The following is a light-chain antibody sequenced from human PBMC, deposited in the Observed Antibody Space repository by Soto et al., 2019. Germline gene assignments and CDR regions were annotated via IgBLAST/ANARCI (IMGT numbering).Light chain of an antibody. Sequence: DIQMTQSPSSLSVSVGDRVTITCRASQSIMTHLNWYQHKSGKAPKLLIYTASNLHSGVPSRFSGSGSGTDFTLTISSLQADDFATYYCQQSYNTPRTFGQGTKVEI. V-gene: IGKV1-39*01. J-gene: IGKJ1*01. CDR3: QQSYNTPRT. CDR2: TAS. CDR1: QSIMTH.